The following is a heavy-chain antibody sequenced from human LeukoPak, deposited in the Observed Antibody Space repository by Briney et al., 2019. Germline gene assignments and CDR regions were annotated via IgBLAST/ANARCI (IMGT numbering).Heavy chain of an antibody. CDR1: GFTFSNDW. CDR3: VKDFDYVWGSFDY. V-gene: IGHV3-30*02. Sequence: GGSLRLSCAASGFTFSNDWMNWVRQAPGKGLEWVAFIRDDGGATYYSDSVKGRFTISRDNSKNTLFLLMNSLRAEDTAVYYCVKDFDYVWGSFDYWGQGTLVTVSS. D-gene: IGHD3-16*01. J-gene: IGHJ4*02. CDR2: IRDDGGAT.